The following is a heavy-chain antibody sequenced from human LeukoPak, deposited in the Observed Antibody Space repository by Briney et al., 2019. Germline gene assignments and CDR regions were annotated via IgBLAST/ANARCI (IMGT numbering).Heavy chain of an antibody. Sequence: ASVKVSCKASGYTFTGYYMHWVRQAPGQGLEWMGWINHTSGGTNYAQKFQGRVTITRDTSISTAYMELSRLRSDDTAVYYCARPEYSSSSGDWFDPWGQGTLVTVSS. J-gene: IGHJ5*02. CDR3: ARPEYSSSSGDWFDP. CDR2: INHTSGGT. CDR1: GYTFTGYY. V-gene: IGHV1-2*02. D-gene: IGHD6-6*01.